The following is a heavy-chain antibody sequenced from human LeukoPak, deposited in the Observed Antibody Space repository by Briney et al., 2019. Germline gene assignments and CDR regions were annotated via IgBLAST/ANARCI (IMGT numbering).Heavy chain of an antibody. V-gene: IGHV3-21*01. D-gene: IGHD3-9*01. Sequence: GGSLRLSCAASGFTFSRNSMNWVRQAPGKGLEWVSAISGSGGSTYYADSVKGRFTISRDNAKNSLYLRMNSLRAEDTAVYYCARVRSGYYFDYWGPGTLVTVSS. J-gene: IGHJ4*02. CDR2: ISGSGGST. CDR1: GFTFSRNS. CDR3: ARVRSGYYFDY.